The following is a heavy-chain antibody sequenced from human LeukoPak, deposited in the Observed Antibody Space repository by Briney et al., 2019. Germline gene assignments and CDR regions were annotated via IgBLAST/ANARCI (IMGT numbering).Heavy chain of an antibody. D-gene: IGHD1-26*01. CDR3: AHRQWDSADLDY. Sequence: SGLTLVKPTQTLTLTCTFSGFSLSTSGVGVGWIRQPPGKALEWLALIYRDDDKRYSPSLKSRLTITKDTSKNQVVLTMTNMDPVDTATYYCAHRQWDSADLDYWGQGTLVTVSS. J-gene: IGHJ4*02. V-gene: IGHV2-5*02. CDR2: IYRDDDK. CDR1: GFSLSTSGVG.